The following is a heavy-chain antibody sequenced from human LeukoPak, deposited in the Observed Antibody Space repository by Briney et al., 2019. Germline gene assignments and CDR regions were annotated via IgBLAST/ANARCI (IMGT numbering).Heavy chain of an antibody. D-gene: IGHD6-6*01. Sequence: GGSLRLSCAASGFSFSSYAMHWVRQAPGKGLEWVSAISGSGGSTYYADSVKGRFTISRDNSKNTLYLQMNSLRAEDTAVYYCAKEIAARPRNYWGQGTLVTVSS. CDR3: AKEIAARPRNY. CDR1: GFSFSSYA. CDR2: ISGSGGST. V-gene: IGHV3-23*01. J-gene: IGHJ4*02.